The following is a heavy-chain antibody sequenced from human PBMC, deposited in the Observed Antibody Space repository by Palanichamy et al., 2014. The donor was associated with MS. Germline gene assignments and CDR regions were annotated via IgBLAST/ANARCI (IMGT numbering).Heavy chain of an antibody. V-gene: IGHV4-59*01. J-gene: IGHJ4*02. CDR2: LYDTGST. CDR1: GGSISGYY. Sequence: QVQLQESGPGLVKPSETLSLTCTVSGGSISGYYWSWIRQPPGKGLEWIAWLYDTGSTDYNPSLKSRVTVSLDTSKNHFSLKLSSVSAADTAVYFCARHTHQRWPGDFDYWGQGALVTVSS. CDR3: ARHTHQRWPGDFDY. D-gene: IGHD4-23*01.